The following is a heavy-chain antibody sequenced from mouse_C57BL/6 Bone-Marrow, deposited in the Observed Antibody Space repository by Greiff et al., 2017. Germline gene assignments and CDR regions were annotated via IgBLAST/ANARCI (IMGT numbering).Heavy chain of an antibody. CDR3: TTYDYDGGDYFDY. Sequence: VQLKQSGAELVRPGASVKLSCTASGFNIKDYYMHWVKQRPEQGLEWIGRIDPEDGDTEYAPKFQGKATMTADTSSNTAYLQLSSLTSEDTAVYYCTTYDYDGGDYFDYWGQGTTLTVSS. CDR1: GFNIKDYY. D-gene: IGHD2-4*01. J-gene: IGHJ2*01. V-gene: IGHV14-1*01. CDR2: IDPEDGDT.